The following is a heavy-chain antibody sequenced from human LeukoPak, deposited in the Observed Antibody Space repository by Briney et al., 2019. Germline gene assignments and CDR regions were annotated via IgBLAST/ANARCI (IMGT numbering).Heavy chain of an antibody. CDR1: DGSFSGYY. CDR3: ARVAYYYDSSGLLLYAFDI. D-gene: IGHD3-22*01. CDR2: INHSGST. J-gene: IGHJ3*02. V-gene: IGHV4-34*01. Sequence: SETLSLTCAVYDGSFSGYYWSWIHRPPGKGLEWIGEINHSGSTNYNPSLKSRVTISVDTSKNQFSLKLSSVTAADTAVYYCARVAYYYDSSGLLLYAFDIWGQGTMVTVSS.